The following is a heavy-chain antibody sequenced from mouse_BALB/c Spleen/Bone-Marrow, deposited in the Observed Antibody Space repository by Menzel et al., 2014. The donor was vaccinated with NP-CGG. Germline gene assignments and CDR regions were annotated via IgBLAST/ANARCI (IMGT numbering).Heavy chain of an antibody. CDR3: ARGDCFAWFAY. J-gene: IGHJ3*01. CDR2: INPSNGLT. V-gene: IGHV1S81*02. Sequence: VKLQASGAALVRPGASVTLSCTASGYTFTSYWMNWVKQRPGQGLAWIGEINPSNGLTNYNEKFKIKSTLTVDKSSSTAYIQLSSLTSEDSAVYYCARGDCFAWFAYGGQGTLVTVPA. CDR1: GYTFTSYW. D-gene: IGHD3-3*01.